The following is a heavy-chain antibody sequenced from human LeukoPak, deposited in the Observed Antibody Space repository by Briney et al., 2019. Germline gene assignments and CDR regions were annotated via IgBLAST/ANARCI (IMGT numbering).Heavy chain of an antibody. Sequence: PSGTLSLTCTVSGGSISSYYWSRIRQPPGKGLEWIGYIYYSGSTNYNPSLKSRVTISVDTSKNQFSLKLSSVTAADTAVYYCARGLIAYYDFWSGYYYYYYYYMDVWGKGTTVTVSS. J-gene: IGHJ6*03. D-gene: IGHD3-3*01. CDR3: ARGLIAYYDFWSGYYYYYYYYMDV. CDR1: GGSISSYY. V-gene: IGHV4-59*01. CDR2: IYYSGST.